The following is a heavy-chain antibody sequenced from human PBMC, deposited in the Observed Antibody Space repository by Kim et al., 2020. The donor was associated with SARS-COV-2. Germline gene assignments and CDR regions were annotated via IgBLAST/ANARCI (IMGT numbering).Heavy chain of an antibody. CDR3: ARGLGYYDYVWGSYRYPYYFDY. Sequence: SETLSLTCAVYGGSFSGYYWSWIRQPPGKGLEWIGEINHSGSTNYNPSLKSRVTISVDTSKNQFSLKLSSVTAADTAVYYCARGLGYYDYVWGSYRYPYYFDYWGQGTLVTVSS. J-gene: IGHJ4*02. CDR1: GGSFSGYY. V-gene: IGHV4-34*01. CDR2: INHSGST. D-gene: IGHD3-16*02.